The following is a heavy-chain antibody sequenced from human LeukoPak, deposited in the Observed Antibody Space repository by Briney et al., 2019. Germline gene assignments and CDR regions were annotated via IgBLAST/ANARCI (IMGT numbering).Heavy chain of an antibody. D-gene: IGHD4-23*01. Sequence: GGSLRLSCAASGFTFSSFWMHWVRQVPGNRLVWVSRVSPDGRTTSYADSVKGRFTISRDNTKNSLSLQMNSLGAEDTAVYYCARADYGGFDYWGQGTLVTVSS. CDR1: GFTFSSFW. CDR3: ARADYGGFDY. J-gene: IGHJ4*02. V-gene: IGHV3-74*01. CDR2: VSPDGRTT.